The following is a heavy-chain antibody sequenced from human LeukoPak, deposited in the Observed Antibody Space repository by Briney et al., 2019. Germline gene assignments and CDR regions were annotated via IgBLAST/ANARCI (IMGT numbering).Heavy chain of an antibody. D-gene: IGHD1-26*01. Sequence: GGSLRLSCAASGFTFSSYSINWVRQAPGKGLEWVSSISSSSSYIYYADSVKGRFTISRDNAKNSLYLQMNSLRAEDTAVYYCARGGSYPYYYYGMDVWGQGTTVTVSS. CDR1: GFTFSSYS. J-gene: IGHJ6*02. CDR3: ARGGSYPYYYYGMDV. CDR2: ISSSSSYI. V-gene: IGHV3-21*01.